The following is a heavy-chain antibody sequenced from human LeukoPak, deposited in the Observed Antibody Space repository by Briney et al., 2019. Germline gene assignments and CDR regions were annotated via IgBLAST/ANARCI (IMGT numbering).Heavy chain of an antibody. J-gene: IGHJ4*02. CDR2: IYSGGST. CDR1: GFTVSSNY. V-gene: IGHV3-66*01. CDR3: ARIGYSSSSFDY. Sequence: PGGSLRLSCAASGFTVSSNYMSWVRQAPGKGLEWVSVIYSGGSTYYADSVKGRFTISRDNAKNSVYLQMDSPRAEDTAVYCCARIGYSSSSFDYWGKGSLVTVSS. D-gene: IGHD6-6*01.